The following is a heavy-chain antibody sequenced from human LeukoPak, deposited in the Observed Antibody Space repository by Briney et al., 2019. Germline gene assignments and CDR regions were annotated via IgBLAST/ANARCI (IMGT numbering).Heavy chain of an antibody. J-gene: IGHJ4*02. D-gene: IGHD3-9*01. V-gene: IGHV4-34*01. CDR2: INHSGST. Sequence: SETLSLTCAVYGGSFSGYYWSWIRQPPGKGLEWIGEINHSGSTNYNPSLKSRVTISVDTSKNQFSLKLSSVTAADTAVYYCARVYPLLTGYYRPYYFDCWGQGTLVTVSS. CDR3: ARVYPLLTGYYRPYYFDC. CDR1: GGSFSGYY.